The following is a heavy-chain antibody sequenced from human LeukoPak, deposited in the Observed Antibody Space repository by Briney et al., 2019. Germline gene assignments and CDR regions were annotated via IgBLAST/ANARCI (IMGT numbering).Heavy chain of an antibody. V-gene: IGHV4-34*01. CDR2: INHRGRT. CDR1: GGSFSGYY. CDR3: ARGGATPMVLRY. Sequence: PSETLSLTCAVYGGSFSGYYWSWIRQPPGEGLEWLGEINHRGRTNYNPSLKSRVTISVDTSKNQFSLHLNSVTAADTAVYYCARGGATPMVLRYWGHGNLVTVSS. D-gene: IGHD5-18*01. J-gene: IGHJ4*01.